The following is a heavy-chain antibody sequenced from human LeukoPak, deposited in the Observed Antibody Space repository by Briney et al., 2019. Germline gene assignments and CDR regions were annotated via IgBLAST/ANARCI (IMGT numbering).Heavy chain of an antibody. J-gene: IGHJ3*02. CDR3: ARTHDSGSSGLRAFDI. V-gene: IGHV4-39*07. CDR2: IYYSGST. CDR1: GGSISSGSYY. D-gene: IGHD1-26*01. Sequence: SETLSLTCTVSGGSISSGSYYWGWIRQPPGKGLEWIGSIYYSGSTYYNPSLKSRVTISVDTSKNQFSLKLSSVTAADTAVYYCARTHDSGSSGLRAFDIWGQGTMVTVSS.